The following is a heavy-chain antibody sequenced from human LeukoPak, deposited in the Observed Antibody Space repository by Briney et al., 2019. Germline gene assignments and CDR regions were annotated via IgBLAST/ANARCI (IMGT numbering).Heavy chain of an antibody. CDR1: GFTVISNY. D-gene: IGHD3-3*02. CDR3: ARDLHPRLAGFFDY. V-gene: IGHV3-53*01. J-gene: IGHJ4*02. CDR2: IYSGGNT. Sequence: GGSLRLSCAASGFTVISNYMSWVRQAPGKGPEWVSVIYSGGNTYYADSVEGRFTISRDNSKNTLYLQMKTLKAEDTAVYYCARDLHPRLAGFFDYWGQGTLVTVSS.